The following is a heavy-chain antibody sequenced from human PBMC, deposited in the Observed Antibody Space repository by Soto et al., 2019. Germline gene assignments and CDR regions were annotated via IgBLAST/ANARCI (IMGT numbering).Heavy chain of an antibody. CDR2: IWYDGSNK. CDR3: ARDSSRYFDWLQPNIPDY. D-gene: IGHD3-9*01. V-gene: IGHV3-33*01. J-gene: IGHJ4*02. CDR1: GFTFSSYG. Sequence: HPGGSLRLSCAASGFTFSSYGMHWVRQAPGKGLEWVAVIWYDGSNKYYADSVKGRFTISRDNSKNTLYLQMNSLRAEDTAVYYCARDSSRYFDWLQPNIPDYWGQGTLVTVSS.